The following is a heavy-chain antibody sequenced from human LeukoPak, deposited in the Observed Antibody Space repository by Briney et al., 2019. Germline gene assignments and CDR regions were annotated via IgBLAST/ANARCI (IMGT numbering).Heavy chain of an antibody. CDR2: ISSNGGST. Sequence: PGGSLRLSCSASGFTFSTYAMHCVRQAPGKGLEYVSGISSNGGSTYYADSVKGRFTISRDNSKNTLYLQMSSLRAEDAAVYYCVKNYYGSGTYLEFDYWGQGTLVTVSS. J-gene: IGHJ4*02. CDR3: VKNYYGSGTYLEFDY. V-gene: IGHV3-64D*09. CDR1: GFTFSTYA. D-gene: IGHD3-10*01.